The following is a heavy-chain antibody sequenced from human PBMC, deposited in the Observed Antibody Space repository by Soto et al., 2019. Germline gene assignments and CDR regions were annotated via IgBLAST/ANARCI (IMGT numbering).Heavy chain of an antibody. V-gene: IGHV5-51*01. Sequence: GESLKISCTGSGYSFTSYWIGWVRQMPGKGLEWMGIIYPGDSDTRYSPSFQGQVTISADKSISTAYLQWSSLKASDTAMYYCARLLLGYCSGGSCYYYYGMDVWGQGTTVTVSS. D-gene: IGHD2-15*01. J-gene: IGHJ6*02. CDR1: GYSFTSYW. CDR2: IYPGDSDT. CDR3: ARLLLGYCSGGSCYYYYGMDV.